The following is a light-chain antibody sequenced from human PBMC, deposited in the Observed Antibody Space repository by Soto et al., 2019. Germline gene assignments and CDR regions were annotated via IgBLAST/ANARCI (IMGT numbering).Light chain of an antibody. CDR1: SSDVGGYNY. CDR2: DVS. CDR3: SSYTSSSTPI. Sequence: QSALTQPASVSGSPGQSITISCTGTSSDVGGYNYVSWYQHHPGKAPKLMIFDVSNRPSGVSNRFSGSKSGNTASLTISGLQPEDEADYYCSSYTSSSTPIFGGGTKLTVL. J-gene: IGLJ2*01. V-gene: IGLV2-14*03.